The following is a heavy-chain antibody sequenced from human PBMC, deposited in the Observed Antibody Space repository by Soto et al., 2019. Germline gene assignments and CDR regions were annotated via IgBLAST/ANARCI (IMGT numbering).Heavy chain of an antibody. CDR3: AKDLYCDSSGNPNWFDP. D-gene: IGHD3-22*01. CDR1: GFTFSSYG. CDR2: ISYDGSNK. J-gene: IGHJ5*02. Sequence: GGSLRLSCAASGFTFSSYGMHWVRQAPGKGLEWVAVISYDGSNKYYADSVKGRFTISRDNSKNTLYLQMNSLRAEDTAVYYCAKDLYCDSSGNPNWFDPWGQGTLVTVSS. V-gene: IGHV3-30*18.